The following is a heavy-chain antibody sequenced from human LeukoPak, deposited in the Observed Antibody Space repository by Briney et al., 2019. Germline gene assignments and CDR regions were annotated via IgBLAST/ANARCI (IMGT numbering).Heavy chain of an antibody. CDR3: AREKGDSSSYYYYYHMDV. Sequence: GGSLRLSCAASGFTVSSNYMSWVRQAPGKGLEWVSVIYSGGSTYYADSVKGRFTISRDNSKNTLYLQMNSLRAEDTAVYYCAREKGDSSSYYYYYHMDVWGKGTTVTVSS. V-gene: IGHV3-53*01. D-gene: IGHD6-6*01. CDR2: IYSGGST. CDR1: GFTVSSNY. J-gene: IGHJ6*03.